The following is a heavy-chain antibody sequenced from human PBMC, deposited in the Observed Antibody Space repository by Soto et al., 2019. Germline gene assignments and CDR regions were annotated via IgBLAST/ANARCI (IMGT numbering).Heavy chain of an antibody. Sequence: PSETLSLTCNVSGDSIKTHYWSWIRQPPGKGLEWIGYIYYSGSTLYNPSLKRRVTISVDTAKNQFSLRLNSLTAADTAVYYCASGWMAAFDNWGQGTLVTVPQ. J-gene: IGHJ4*02. V-gene: IGHV4-59*11. D-gene: IGHD2-2*03. CDR2: IYYSGST. CDR3: ASGWMAAFDN. CDR1: GDSIKTHY.